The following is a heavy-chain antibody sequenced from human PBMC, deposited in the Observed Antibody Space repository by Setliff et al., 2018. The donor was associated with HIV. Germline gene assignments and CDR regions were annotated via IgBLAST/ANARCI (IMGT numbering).Heavy chain of an antibody. J-gene: IGHJ5*02. V-gene: IGHV4-31*03. CDR1: GDPIFIGGYY. CDR2: IYHTGKT. CDR3: AKEGNSVDNWLDP. Sequence: SETLSLTCTVSGDPIFIGGYYWSWIRQHPGGGLEWIGYIYHTGKTYYNPSLQSRIIMSLDMSQNQFSLKLSSVTAADTAVYYCAKEGNSVDNWLDPWGPVTLVTVSS. D-gene: IGHD1-26*01.